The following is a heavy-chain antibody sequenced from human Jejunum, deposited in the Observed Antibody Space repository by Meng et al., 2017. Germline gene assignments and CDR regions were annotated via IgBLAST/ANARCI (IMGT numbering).Heavy chain of an antibody. D-gene: IGHD3-16*01. CDR1: GFIFSGYW. CDR3: ARDQGSYGNFQH. J-gene: IGHJ1*01. Sequence: EVQRVGSGGGLVQPGGSLRLSCAGSGFIFSGYWMNWVRQAPGKGLEWVANIRQDGSEEHYVDSVKGRFTISRDNAKNSLYLQMNSLRDEDTAVYYCARDQGSYGNFQHWGQGTLVTVSS. V-gene: IGHV3-7*01. CDR2: IRQDGSEE.